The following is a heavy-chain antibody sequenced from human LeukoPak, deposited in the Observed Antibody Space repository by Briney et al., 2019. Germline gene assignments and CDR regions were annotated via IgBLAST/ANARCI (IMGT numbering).Heavy chain of an antibody. CDR1: GLTLSSDW. V-gene: IGHV3-74*01. Sequence: GGSLRLSCAPCGLTLSSDWMHGVRQAPGKGLVWVSRINSDGSSTIYADYVKGRFTISRDNAKNTLVPQMDSLRAEDTAVHYSARDGSAGSSAYWGPGTLVTVSS. J-gene: IGHJ4*03. CDR2: INSDGSST. D-gene: IGHD1-26*01. CDR3: ARDGSAGSSAY.